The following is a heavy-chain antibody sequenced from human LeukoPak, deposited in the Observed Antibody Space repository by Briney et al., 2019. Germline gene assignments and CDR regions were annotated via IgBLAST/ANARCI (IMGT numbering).Heavy chain of an antibody. CDR1: GYTFTSYG. Sequence: ASVKVSCKASGYTFTSYGISWVRQAPGQGLEWMGWISAYNGNTNYAQKLQGRVTMTTDTSTSTAYMELRSLRSDGTAVYYCARDRRGSGWISPKDYWGQGTLVTVSS. J-gene: IGHJ4*02. CDR2: ISAYNGNT. V-gene: IGHV1-18*01. D-gene: IGHD6-19*01. CDR3: ARDRRGSGWISPKDY.